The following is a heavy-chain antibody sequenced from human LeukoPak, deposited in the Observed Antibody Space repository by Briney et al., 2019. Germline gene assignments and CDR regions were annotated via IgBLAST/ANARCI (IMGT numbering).Heavy chain of an antibody. CDR2: IYHSGST. V-gene: IGHV4-4*02. CDR1: GGSISSSNW. J-gene: IGHJ4*02. Sequence: PSETLSLTCAVSGGSISSSNWWSWVRQPPGKGLEWIGEIYHSGSTNYNPSLKSRVTISVDKSKNQFSLNLNSVTAADTAVYFCARDLQTLSENYWGQGTLVSVSS. CDR3: ARDLQTLSENY.